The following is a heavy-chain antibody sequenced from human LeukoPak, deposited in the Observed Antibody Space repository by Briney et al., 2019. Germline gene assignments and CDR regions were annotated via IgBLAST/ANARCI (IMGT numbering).Heavy chain of an antibody. CDR1: TFSFSTYT. Sequence: GGSLRLSCVASTFSFSTYTMHWVRQAPGKGLEWVAVVSHDSSHKYYADSVKGRFTISRDNSNNMVYLQMNSLRGDGTAIYYCAVDLLDGVPDYFDYWGQGTLVTVSS. CDR2: VSHDSSHK. V-gene: IGHV3-30-3*01. CDR3: AVDLLDGVPDYFDY. J-gene: IGHJ4*02. D-gene: IGHD2-8*01.